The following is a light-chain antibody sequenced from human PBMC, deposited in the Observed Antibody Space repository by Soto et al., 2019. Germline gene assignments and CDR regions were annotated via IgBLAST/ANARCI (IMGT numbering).Light chain of an antibody. CDR1: QSISSW. Sequence: DIQMTQSPSTLSASVGDRVTXTCRASQSISSWLAWYQQKPGKAPKLLIYKASSLESGVPSRFSGSGSGTEFTLTISSLQPDDFATYYCQQYNSYSPWTFGQGTKVEIK. J-gene: IGKJ1*01. CDR2: KAS. CDR3: QQYNSYSPWT. V-gene: IGKV1-5*03.